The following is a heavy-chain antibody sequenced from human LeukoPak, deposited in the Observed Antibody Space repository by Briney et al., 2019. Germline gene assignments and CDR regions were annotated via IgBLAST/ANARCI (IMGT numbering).Heavy chain of an antibody. CDR3: ARVSLGYCSGGTCYFQDH. D-gene: IGHD2-15*01. V-gene: IGHV1-8*01. CDR1: GYTFTSYD. J-gene: IGHJ4*02. Sequence: ASVKVSCKASGYTFTSYDINWVRQATGQGLEWMGWMNPNSGNTGYARKFQGRVTMTRSTSISTAYMELSSLTSEDTAVYYCARVSLGYCSGGTCYFQDHWGQGTLVTVSS. CDR2: MNPNSGNT.